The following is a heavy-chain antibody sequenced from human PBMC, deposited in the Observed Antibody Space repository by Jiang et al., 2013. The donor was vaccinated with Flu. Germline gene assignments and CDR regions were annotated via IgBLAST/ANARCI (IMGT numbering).Heavy chain of an antibody. J-gene: IGHJ6*04. CDR3: ARDYYDSSGYDTGYYYGMDV. Sequence: SLKSRVTISVDTSKNQFSLKLSSVTAADTAVYYCARDYYDSSGYDTGYYYGMDVWGKGTTVTVSS. V-gene: IGHV4-59*01. D-gene: IGHD3-22*01.